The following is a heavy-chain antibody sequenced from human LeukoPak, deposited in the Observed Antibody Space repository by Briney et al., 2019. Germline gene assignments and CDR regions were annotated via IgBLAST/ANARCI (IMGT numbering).Heavy chain of an antibody. D-gene: IGHD3-10*01. CDR2: ISSSSSYI. CDR3: AREVSGGPDY. Sequence: PGGSLRLSCAASGFTFISYGMNWVRQAPGKGLEWVSSISSSSSYIHYADSVKGRFTVSRDNAKNSVYLQMNSLRAEDTAVYYCAREVSGGPDYWGQGTLVTVSS. CDR1: GFTFISYG. V-gene: IGHV3-21*01. J-gene: IGHJ4*02.